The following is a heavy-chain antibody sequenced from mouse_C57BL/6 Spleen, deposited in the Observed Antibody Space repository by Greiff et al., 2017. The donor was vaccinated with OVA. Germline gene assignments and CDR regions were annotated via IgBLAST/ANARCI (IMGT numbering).Heavy chain of an antibody. CDR1: GFTFSSYA. J-gene: IGHJ4*01. CDR3: ARDGDDYAMDY. V-gene: IGHV5-4*01. D-gene: IGHD2-3*01. Sequence: EVQVVESGGGLVKPGGSLKLSCAASGFTFSSYAMSWVRQTPEKRLEWVATISDGGSYTYYPDNVKGRFTISRDNAKNNLYLQMSHLKYEDTAMYYCARDGDDYAMDYWGQGTSVTVSS. CDR2: ISDGGSYT.